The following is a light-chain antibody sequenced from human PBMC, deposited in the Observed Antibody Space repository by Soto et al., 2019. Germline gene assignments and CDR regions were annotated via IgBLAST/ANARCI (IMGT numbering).Light chain of an antibody. CDR3: SSYAGNSWL. CDR1: SSDVGGYNY. CDR2: EVS. Sequence: QSALTQPPSASGSPGQSVTISCTGTSSDVGGYNYVSWYQQHPGKAPKLMIYEVSRRPWPLGVPDRFSGSKSGNTASLTISGLQAEDEADYYCSSYAGNSWLFGGGTKLTVL. J-gene: IGLJ3*02. V-gene: IGLV2-8*01.